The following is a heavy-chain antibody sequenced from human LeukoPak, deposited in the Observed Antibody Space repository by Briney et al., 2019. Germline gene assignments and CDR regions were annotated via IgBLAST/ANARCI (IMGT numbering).Heavy chain of an antibody. V-gene: IGHV6-1*01. J-gene: IGHJ3*02. CDR2: TYYRSKWYN. CDR3: ARDGAATTDAFDI. Sequence: SQTLSLTCAISGDSVSSNSAAWSWIRQSPSRGLEWLGRTYYRSKWYNDYAVSVTSRITINPDTSKNQFSLQLNSVTPEDTAVYYCARDGAATTDAFDIWGQETMVTVSS. CDR1: GDSVSSNSAA. D-gene: IGHD1-1*01.